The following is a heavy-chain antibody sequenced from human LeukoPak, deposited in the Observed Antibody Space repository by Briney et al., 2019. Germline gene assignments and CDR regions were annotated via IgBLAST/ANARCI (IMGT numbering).Heavy chain of an antibody. V-gene: IGHV1-2*02. J-gene: IGHJ3*02. CDR1: GYTFSVFY. CDR3: TRGVLLQGRGAFDI. Sequence: ASVKVSCKASGYTFSVFYIHWLRQAPGQGLEWMGWVVPKSGDTNIAQKFRDRVTMTRDTSINTAYMEINRLTSDDPAMYYCTRGVLLQGRGAFDIWGQGAMVTVSS. D-gene: IGHD2-15*01. CDR2: VVPKSGDT.